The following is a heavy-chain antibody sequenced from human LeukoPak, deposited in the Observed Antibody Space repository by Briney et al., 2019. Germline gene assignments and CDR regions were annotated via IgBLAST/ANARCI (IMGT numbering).Heavy chain of an antibody. J-gene: IGHJ3*02. Sequence: SETLSLTCTVSGGSISGCYWTWIRQPPGKGLEWIGYVFYIGSTNYNPSLQSRVTISLETSKNQFSLKLSSVTAADTAVYYCACARIYCSGGSCYVSSGAFDIWGQGTMVTVSS. CDR1: GGSISGCY. CDR2: VFYIGST. V-gene: IGHV4-59*12. CDR3: ACARIYCSGGSCYVSSGAFDI. D-gene: IGHD2-15*01.